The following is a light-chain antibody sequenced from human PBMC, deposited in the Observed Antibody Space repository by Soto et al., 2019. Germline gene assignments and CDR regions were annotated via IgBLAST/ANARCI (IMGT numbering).Light chain of an antibody. V-gene: IGLV2-14*01. CDR1: NSDVGGYNY. Sequence: QSALTQPASVSGSPGRSITISCTGTNSDVGGYNYVSWYQQHPGKAPKFMIYDVSSRPSGVSDRFSGSKSGNTASLTISGLQAEDEADYYCSSYTTSNTRQIVFGTGTKLTVL. J-gene: IGLJ1*01. CDR2: DVS. CDR3: SSYTTSNTRQIV.